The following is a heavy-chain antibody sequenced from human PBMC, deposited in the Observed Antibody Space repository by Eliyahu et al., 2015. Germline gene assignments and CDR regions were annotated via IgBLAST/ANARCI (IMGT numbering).Heavy chain of an antibody. CDR1: GFTFSSYS. CDR3: ARSAYSSSWYGRDWFDP. V-gene: IGHV3-21*01. CDR2: ISSSSSYI. D-gene: IGHD6-13*01. Sequence: VQLVESGGGLVKPGGSLRLSCAASGFTFSSYSMNWVRQAPGKGLEWVSSISSSSSYIYYADSVKGRFTISRDNAKNSLYLQMNSLRAEDTAVYYCARSAYSSSWYGRDWFDPWGQGTLVTVSS. J-gene: IGHJ5*02.